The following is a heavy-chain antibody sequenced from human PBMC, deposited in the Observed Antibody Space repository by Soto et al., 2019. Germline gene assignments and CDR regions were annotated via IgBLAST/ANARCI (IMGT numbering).Heavy chain of an antibody. D-gene: IGHD1-7*01. J-gene: IGHJ3*01. V-gene: IGHV3-30*18. CDR3: AKDEISKTIRGDAFNF. Sequence: QVQLVESGGGVVQPGRSLRLSCAASGFTFSSDGMHWVRQAPGKGLEWVAVISYDGSYQYYVDSVKGRFTISRDNSKDKLYLQMNSLRAEDTAVYYCAKDEISKTIRGDAFNFWGQGTMVTVSS. CDR2: ISYDGSYQ. CDR1: GFTFSSDG.